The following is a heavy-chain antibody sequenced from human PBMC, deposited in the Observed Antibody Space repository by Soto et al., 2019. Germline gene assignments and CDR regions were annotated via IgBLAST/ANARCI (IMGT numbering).Heavy chain of an antibody. CDR1: GYTFTSYG. D-gene: IGHD2-15*01. CDR3: AHAAAASPLEYYGMDV. J-gene: IGHJ6*02. Sequence: ASVKVSCKASGYTFTSYGISWVRQAPGQGLEWMGGIIPIFGTANYAQKFQGRVTITADESTSTAYMELSSLRSEDTAVYYCAHAAAASPLEYYGMDVWGQGTTVTVSS. V-gene: IGHV1-69*13. CDR2: IIPIFGTA.